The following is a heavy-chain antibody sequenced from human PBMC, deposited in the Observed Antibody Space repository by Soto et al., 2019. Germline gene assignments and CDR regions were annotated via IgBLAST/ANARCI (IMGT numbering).Heavy chain of an antibody. D-gene: IGHD1-1*01. CDR1: GYTFSTYG. V-gene: IGHV1-3*01. CDR3: ARGKGMEENYFYYGLDI. Sequence: ASVKVSCKASGYTFSTYGMHWVRQAPGQSLEWMGWLNGGTGQTRYSQRFQDKVIITRDTSASTGYMELSSLRSEDTAVYYCARGKGMEENYFYYGLDIWGQGTTVT. J-gene: IGHJ6*02. CDR2: LNGGTGQT.